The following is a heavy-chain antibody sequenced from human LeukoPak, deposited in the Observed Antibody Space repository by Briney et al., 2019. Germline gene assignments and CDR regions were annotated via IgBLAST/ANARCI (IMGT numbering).Heavy chain of an antibody. CDR1: GYTFTGYY. Sequence: GASVKVSCKASGYTFTGYYMHWVRQAPGQGLEWMGRIIPILGIANYAQKFQGRVTITADKSTSTAYMELSSLRSEDAAVYYCARTIAAAQGPFDYWGQGTLVTVSS. CDR3: ARTIAAAQGPFDY. CDR2: IIPILGIA. D-gene: IGHD6-13*01. J-gene: IGHJ4*02. V-gene: IGHV1-69*02.